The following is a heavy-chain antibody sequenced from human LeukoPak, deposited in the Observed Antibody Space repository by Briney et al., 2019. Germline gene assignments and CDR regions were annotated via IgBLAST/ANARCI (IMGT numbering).Heavy chain of an antibody. CDR2: VSQGEGT. V-gene: IGHV4-34*01. Sequence: SETLSLTCAVYGGSLSDFYWSWIRQPPGKGLEWIGEVSQGEGTKYNPSLKSRVTISEDTSKNQISLKLSSVTAADTAVYYCARRGFGTFDYWGQGTLVTVSS. CDR1: GGSLSDFY. D-gene: IGHD3-10*01. CDR3: ARRGFGTFDY. J-gene: IGHJ4*02.